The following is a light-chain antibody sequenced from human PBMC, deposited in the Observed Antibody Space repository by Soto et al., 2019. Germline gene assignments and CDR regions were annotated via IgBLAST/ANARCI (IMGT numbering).Light chain of an antibody. CDR2: DAS. J-gene: IGKJ1*01. V-gene: IGKV1-5*01. CDR1: QSISNW. CDR3: QQYNIYGT. Sequence: DIQMTHTPSTLSASVGDRVNITCRASQSISNWLAWYQQKPGKAPXXLIFDASILESGVPSRFSGRGSGTEFTLTISSLQPDEFATYYCQQYNIYGTFGQGTKVDIK.